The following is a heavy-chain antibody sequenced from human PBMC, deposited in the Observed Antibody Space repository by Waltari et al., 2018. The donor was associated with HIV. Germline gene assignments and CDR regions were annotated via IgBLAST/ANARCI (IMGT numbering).Heavy chain of an antibody. CDR3: ATRPPYRMADVRDWFDP. CDR1: GGSFSDTNW. V-gene: IGHV4-4*02. D-gene: IGHD3-16*02. CDR2: IYHDGSI. J-gene: IGHJ5*02. Sequence: VQLHESGPGLVKPSGTLSLTCAVSGGSFSDTNWWTWVRQTPGRGLEWIGEIYHDGSIKYNPSLQSRVTISIDKSKNQFSLNLSSATAADTAIYYCATRPPYRMADVRDWFDPWGQGTLVIVSS.